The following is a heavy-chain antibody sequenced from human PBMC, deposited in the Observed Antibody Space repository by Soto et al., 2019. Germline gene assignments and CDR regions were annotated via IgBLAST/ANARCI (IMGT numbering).Heavy chain of an antibody. Sequence: QVQLVESEGGVVQPGRSLRLSCAASGFTFSGYGMHWVRQAPGQGLEWVAVIWYDPNKTYYADSVKGRFTISRDNSKNTLYLQMNSLTVEDTAVYYCATDGPGSGRYFGEYWGQGTLVTVSS. J-gene: IGHJ4*02. CDR1: GFTFSGYG. D-gene: IGHD6-19*01. CDR2: IWYDPNKT. V-gene: IGHV3-33*01. CDR3: ATDGPGSGRYFGEY.